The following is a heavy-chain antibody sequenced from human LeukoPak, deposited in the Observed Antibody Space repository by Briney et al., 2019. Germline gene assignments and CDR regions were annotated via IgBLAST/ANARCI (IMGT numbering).Heavy chain of an antibody. Sequence: SETLSLTCTVSGGSISSYYWSWIRQPPGKGLEWIGYIYYSGSTNYNPSLKSRVTISVDTSKNHFSLKLTSVTAADTAVYYCARSRDYADRGWFDPWGQGTLVTVSS. J-gene: IGHJ5*02. D-gene: IGHD4-17*01. CDR3: ARSRDYADRGWFDP. CDR1: GGSISSYY. V-gene: IGHV4-59*08. CDR2: IYYSGST.